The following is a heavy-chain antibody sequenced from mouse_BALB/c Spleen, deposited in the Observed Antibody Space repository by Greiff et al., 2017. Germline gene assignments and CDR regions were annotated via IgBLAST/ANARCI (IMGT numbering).Heavy chain of an antibody. CDR1: GYTFTSYW. D-gene: IGHD4-1*01. CDR2: INPSTGYT. J-gene: IGHJ3*01. Sequence: QVQLQQSGAELAKPGASVKMSCKASGYTFTSYWMHWVKQRPGQGLEWIGYINPSTGYTEYNQKFKDKATLTADKSSSTAYMQLSSLTSEDSAVYYCATLNWGFAYWGQGTLVTVSA. V-gene: IGHV1-7*01. CDR3: ATLNWGFAY.